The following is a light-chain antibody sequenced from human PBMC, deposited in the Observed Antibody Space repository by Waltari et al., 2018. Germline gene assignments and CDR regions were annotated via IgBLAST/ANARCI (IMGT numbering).Light chain of an antibody. CDR2: EAS. CDR3: SSYAGNCNLVV. J-gene: IGLJ2*01. V-gene: IGLV2-23*01. CDR1: SSDVGSYNL. Sequence: QCALTQPASVSGSPGQSITISCTGTSSDVGSYNLVSWYPQHPGKAPKLMIYEASKRPARVSNRFSGSKSGNTASLTISGLQAEDEADYYCSSYAGNCNLVVFGGGTKLTVL.